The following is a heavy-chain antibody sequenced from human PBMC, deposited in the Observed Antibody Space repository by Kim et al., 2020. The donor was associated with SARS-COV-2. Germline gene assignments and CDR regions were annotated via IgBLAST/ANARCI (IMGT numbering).Heavy chain of an antibody. CDR3: ARDCGWYVDY. V-gene: IGHV4-59*01. J-gene: IGHJ4*02. Sequence: SNTYNPSLKTPVTNAVDTTKNQFSLKLSSVTAADTAGYYCARDCGWYVDYWGQGTLVTVSS. CDR2: SN. D-gene: IGHD6-19*01.